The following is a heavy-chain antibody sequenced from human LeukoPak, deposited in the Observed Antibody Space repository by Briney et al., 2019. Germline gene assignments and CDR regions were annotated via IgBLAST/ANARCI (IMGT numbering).Heavy chain of an antibody. CDR3: ARHRPAKHYYDSSAYSPFDY. J-gene: IGHJ4*02. Sequence: ASAKVSCKASGYTFTGYYMHWVRQAPGQGLEWMGRINPNSGGTNYAQKFQGRVTITADESTSTAYIELSSLRSEDTAVYYCARHRPAKHYYDSSAYSPFDYWGQGTLVTVSS. CDR2: INPNSGGT. D-gene: IGHD3-22*01. CDR1: GYTFTGYY. V-gene: IGHV1-2*06.